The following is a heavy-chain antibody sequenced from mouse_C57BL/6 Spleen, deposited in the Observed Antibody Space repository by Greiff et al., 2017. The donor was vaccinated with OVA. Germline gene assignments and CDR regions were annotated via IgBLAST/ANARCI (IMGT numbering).Heavy chain of an antibody. Sequence: DVQLVESGGGLVKPGGSLKLSCAASGFTFSSYAMSWVRQTPEKRLEWVATISDGGSYTYYPDNVKGRFTISRDNAKNNLYLQMSHLKSEDTAMYYCARARITTVVATPFAYWGQGTLVTVSA. V-gene: IGHV5-4*01. CDR2: ISDGGSYT. CDR3: ARARITTVVATPFAY. J-gene: IGHJ3*01. CDR1: GFTFSSYA. D-gene: IGHD1-1*01.